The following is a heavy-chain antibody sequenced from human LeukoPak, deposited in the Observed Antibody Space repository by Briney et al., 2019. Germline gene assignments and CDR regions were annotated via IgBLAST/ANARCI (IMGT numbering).Heavy chain of an antibody. CDR2: IDWDGDNT. CDR1: GFTFDDYA. D-gene: IGHD2-2*01. Sequence: AGGSLRLSCAASGFTFDDYAMHWVRQAPGKGLEWVSLIDWDGDNTYYADSVKGRFTISRDNSKNSLYLQMNSLRAEDTALYYCAKDFSQLGYCSSTSCFGFDYCGRGTLVTVSS. J-gene: IGHJ4*02. V-gene: IGHV3-43D*03. CDR3: AKDFSQLGYCSSTSCFGFDY.